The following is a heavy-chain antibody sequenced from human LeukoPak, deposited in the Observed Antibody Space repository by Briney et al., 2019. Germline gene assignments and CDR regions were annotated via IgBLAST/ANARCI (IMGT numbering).Heavy chain of an antibody. D-gene: IGHD5-12*01. V-gene: IGHV3-74*01. CDR1: GFTFSSSW. J-gene: IGHJ4*02. CDR3: ARLGYSGYDFDY. CDR2: IYSGGSRT. Sequence: PGGSLRLSCAASGFTFSSSWMHWVRQAPGKGLVWVSRIYSGGSRTRYADSVKGRFTISRDNAKNTLYLQMNSLRGEDTAVYYCARLGYSGYDFDYWGQGTLVTVSS.